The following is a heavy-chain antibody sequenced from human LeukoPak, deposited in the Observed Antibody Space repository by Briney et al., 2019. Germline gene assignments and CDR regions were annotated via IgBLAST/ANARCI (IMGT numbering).Heavy chain of an antibody. D-gene: IGHD6-19*01. CDR3: ASNSVAGTPYYFDY. V-gene: IGHV3-23*01. Sequence: GGSLRLSCAASGFTFSSYAMSWVRQAPGKGLEWVSAISGSGGSTYYADSVKGRFTISRDNAKNSLYLQMNSLRAEDTAVYYCASNSVAGTPYYFDYWGQGTLVTVSS. J-gene: IGHJ4*02. CDR1: GFTFSSYA. CDR2: ISGSGGST.